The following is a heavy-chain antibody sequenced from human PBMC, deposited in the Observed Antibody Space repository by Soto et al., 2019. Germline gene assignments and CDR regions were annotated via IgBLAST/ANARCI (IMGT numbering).Heavy chain of an antibody. Sequence: ASVKVSCKSSGYAFTGYYIHWVRQAPGQGLEWMGWINPNSGDTNYAQKFQGRVTMTRDTSFSTAYMGLSSLRSDDTAVYYCATRYSYVHFWGRGTLVTVSS. CDR1: GYAFTGYY. D-gene: IGHD5-18*01. V-gene: IGHV1-2*02. CDR3: ATRYSYVHF. J-gene: IGHJ4*02. CDR2: INPNSGDT.